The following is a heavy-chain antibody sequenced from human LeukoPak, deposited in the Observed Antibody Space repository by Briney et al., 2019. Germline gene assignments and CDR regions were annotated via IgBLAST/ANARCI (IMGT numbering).Heavy chain of an antibody. J-gene: IGHJ6*04. CDR1: GFTFSSYA. CDR2: ITGDGAGT. Sequence: PGGSLRLSCAASGFTFSSYAMSWVRQAPGKGLEWVSLITGDGAGTYYEDSVRGRFTISRDNSKNSLYLIMNSLRTEDTALYYCTKGRVATVGGAKYAMDVWGKGTTVMVSS. V-gene: IGHV3-43*02. D-gene: IGHD5-12*01. CDR3: TKGRVATVGGAKYAMDV.